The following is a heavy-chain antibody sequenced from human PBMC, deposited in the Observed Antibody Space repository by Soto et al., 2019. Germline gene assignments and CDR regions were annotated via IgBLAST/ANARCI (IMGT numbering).Heavy chain of an antibody. CDR2: INVANGDT. Sequence: QVQLVQSGAEVKKPGALVKVSCKASGYTSTAYPMHWVRQAPGQRLEWMGWINVANGDTGYSQKFQGRVTVTRDTSASTVYMELSSLTSEDTAVYYCARKDYYGAGIYYFDHWGQGTLVTVSS. J-gene: IGHJ4*02. CDR1: GYTSTAYP. CDR3: ARKDYYGAGIYYFDH. D-gene: IGHD3-10*01. V-gene: IGHV1-3*01.